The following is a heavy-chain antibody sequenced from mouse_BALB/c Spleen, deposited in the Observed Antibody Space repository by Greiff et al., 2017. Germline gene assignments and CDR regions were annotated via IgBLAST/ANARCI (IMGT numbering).Heavy chain of an antibody. CDR3: ARDDGSYYYAMDY. J-gene: IGHJ4*01. V-gene: IGHV2-9*02. Sequence: QVQLKESGPGLAAPSQSLSITCTVSGFSLTSYGVHWVRQPPGKGLEWLGVIWAGGSTNYNSALMSRLSISKDNSKSQVFLKMNSLQTDDTAMYYCARDDGSYYYAMDYWGQGTSVTVSS. CDR2: IWAGGST. CDR1: GFSLTSYG. D-gene: IGHD1-1*02.